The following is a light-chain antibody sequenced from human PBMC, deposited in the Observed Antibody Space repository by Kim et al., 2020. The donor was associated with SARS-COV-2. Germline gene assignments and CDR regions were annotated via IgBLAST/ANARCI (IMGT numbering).Light chain of an antibody. V-gene: IGLV3-1*01. CDR1: KLGDKY. CDR2: QDS. Sequence: SYELTQPPSVSVSPGQTASITCSGDKLGDKYACWYQQKPGQSPVLVIYQDSKRPSGIPERFSGSNSGNTATLTISGTPAMDEADYYCQAWASTWVFGGGT. CDR3: QAWASTWV. J-gene: IGLJ3*02.